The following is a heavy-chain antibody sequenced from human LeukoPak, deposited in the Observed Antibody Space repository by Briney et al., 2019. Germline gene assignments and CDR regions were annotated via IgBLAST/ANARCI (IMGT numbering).Heavy chain of an antibody. Sequence: GGSLRLSCAASGFTFSSYAMSWVRQAPGKGLEWVSAISGSGGSTYYADSVKGRFTISRDNSKNTLYLQTNSLRAEDTAVYYCAKDFSGWLQLSLDYWGQGTLVTVSS. J-gene: IGHJ4*02. V-gene: IGHV3-23*01. CDR2: ISGSGGST. D-gene: IGHD5-24*01. CDR3: AKDFSGWLQLSLDY. CDR1: GFTFSSYA.